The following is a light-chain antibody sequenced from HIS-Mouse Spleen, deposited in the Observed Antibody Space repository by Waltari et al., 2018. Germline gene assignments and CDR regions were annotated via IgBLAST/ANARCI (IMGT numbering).Light chain of an antibody. CDR2: EGS. J-gene: IGLJ3*02. Sequence: QSALTQPASVSGSPGQSITISCTGTSRDVGSYNLVSWYQPHPGKAPKPMIYEGSNRPSGVSNRFSGSKSGNTASLTISGLQAEDEADYYCCSYAGSSTWVFGGGTKLTVL. CDR1: SRDVGSYNL. V-gene: IGLV2-23*01. CDR3: CSYAGSSTWV.